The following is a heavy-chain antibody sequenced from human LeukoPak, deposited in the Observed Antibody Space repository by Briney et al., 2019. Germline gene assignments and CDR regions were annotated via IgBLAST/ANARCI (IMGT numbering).Heavy chain of an antibody. CDR1: GFTVSSNY. Sequence: GGSLRLSCAASGFTVSSNYMSWVRQAPGKGLEWVSGISWNSGSIGYADSVKGRFTISRDNAKNSLYLQMNSLRAEDTAVYYCAELGITMIGGVWGKGTTVTISS. CDR3: AELGITMIGGV. V-gene: IGHV3-20*04. J-gene: IGHJ6*04. CDR2: ISWNSGSI. D-gene: IGHD3-10*02.